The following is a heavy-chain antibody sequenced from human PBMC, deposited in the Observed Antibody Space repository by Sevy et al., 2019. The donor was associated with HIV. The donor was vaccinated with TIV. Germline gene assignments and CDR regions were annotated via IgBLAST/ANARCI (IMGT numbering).Heavy chain of an antibody. CDR2: ISSSSSTI. CDR3: ARDPWTQLTGYFDL. Sequence: GGSLRLSCAASGFTFSSYSMNWVRQAPGKGLEWVSYISSSSSTIYYADSVKGRFTISRDNAKNSLYLQMNSLRDEDTAVYYCARDPWTQLTGYFDLWGRGTLVTVSS. D-gene: IGHD5-18*01. V-gene: IGHV3-48*02. CDR1: GFTFSSYS. J-gene: IGHJ2*01.